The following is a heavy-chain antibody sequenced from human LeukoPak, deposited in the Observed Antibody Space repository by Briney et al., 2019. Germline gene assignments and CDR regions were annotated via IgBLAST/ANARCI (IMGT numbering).Heavy chain of an antibody. V-gene: IGHV1-18*01. CDR2: INAYNGNT. Sequence: ASVKVSCKASGYTFISYGISWVRQAPGQGLEWMGWINAYNGNTNYAQKFQDRFSVTTDTSTSTAYMELRSLRSDDTAIYYCARDGSGNWFDPWGQGTLVTVSS. CDR1: GYTFISYG. CDR3: ARDGSGNWFDP. J-gene: IGHJ5*02. D-gene: IGHD3-10*01.